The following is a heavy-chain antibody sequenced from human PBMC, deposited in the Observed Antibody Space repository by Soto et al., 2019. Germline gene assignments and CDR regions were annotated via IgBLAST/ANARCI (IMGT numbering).Heavy chain of an antibody. V-gene: IGHV1-18*04. CDR3: ATGDGSGHIHY. J-gene: IGHJ4*02. Sequence: ASVKVSCKASGYTFTTYAITWMRQAPGQGLEWMGWVSGDNGHTNYEQKFQGRVTMTTDPSTSTAYMELRSLRSGDTAVYYCATGDGSGHIHYWGQGTLVTVSS. CDR2: VSGDNGHT. CDR1: GYTFTTYA. D-gene: IGHD6-19*01.